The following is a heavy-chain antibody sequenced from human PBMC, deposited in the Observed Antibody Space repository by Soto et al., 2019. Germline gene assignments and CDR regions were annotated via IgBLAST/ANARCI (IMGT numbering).Heavy chain of an antibody. CDR3: ARDGSGWYLDY. CDR2: IYTSGST. Sequence: PSETLSLTCTVSGGSISSGGYYWSWIRQHPGKGLEWIGRIYTSGSTNYNPSLKSRVTMSVDTSKNQFSLKLSSVTAADTAVYYCARDGSGWYLDYWGQGTLVTVSS. J-gene: IGHJ4*02. D-gene: IGHD6-19*01. CDR1: GGSISSGGYY. V-gene: IGHV4-61*02.